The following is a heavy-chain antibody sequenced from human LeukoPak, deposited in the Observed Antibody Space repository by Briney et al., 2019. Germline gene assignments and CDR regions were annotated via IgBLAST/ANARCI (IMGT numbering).Heavy chain of an antibody. CDR3: ARGRSDRVRSWFVP. J-gene: IGHJ5*02. CDR1: GYTFTSYG. V-gene: IGHV1-18*01. Sequence: ASVKVSCKASGYTFTSYGISWVRQAPGQGLEWMGWISAYNGNTNYAQKLQGRVTMTTDTSTSTAYMELRSLRSDDTAVYYCARGRSDRVRSWFVPWGQGTLVTVSS. D-gene: IGHD1-1*01. CDR2: ISAYNGNT.